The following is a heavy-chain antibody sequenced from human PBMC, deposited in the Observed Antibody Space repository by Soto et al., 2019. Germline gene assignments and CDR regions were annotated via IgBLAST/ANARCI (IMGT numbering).Heavy chain of an antibody. CDR2: IIPILGIA. CDR1: GGTFSSYT. J-gene: IGHJ4*02. V-gene: IGHV1-69*02. CDR3: AKYGSGSLRHFDY. Sequence: QVQLVQSGAAVKKPGSSVKVSCKASGGTFSSYTISWVRQAPGQGLEWMGRIIPILGIANYAQKFQGRVTITADKSTSTAYMELSSLRSEDTAVYYCAKYGSGSLRHFDYWGQGTLVTVSS. D-gene: IGHD3-10*01.